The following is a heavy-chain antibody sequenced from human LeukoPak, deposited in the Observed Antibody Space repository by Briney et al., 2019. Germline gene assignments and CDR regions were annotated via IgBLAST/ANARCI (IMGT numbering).Heavy chain of an antibody. D-gene: IGHD2-2*02. CDR1: GGSISSSSYY. J-gene: IGHJ4*02. Sequence: PSETLSLTCTVSGGSISSSSYYWGWIRQPPGKGLEWIGSIYYSGSTYYNPSLKSRVTISVDTSKNQFSLKLSSVTAADTAVYYCARLYCSSTSCYKGRGYYFDYWGQGTLVTVSS. CDR2: IYYSGST. CDR3: ARLYCSSTSCYKGRGYYFDY. V-gene: IGHV4-39*01.